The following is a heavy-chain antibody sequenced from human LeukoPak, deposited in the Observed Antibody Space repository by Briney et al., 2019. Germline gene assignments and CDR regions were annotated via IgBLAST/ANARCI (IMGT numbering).Heavy chain of an antibody. CDR1: GYTFTSYG. Sequence: GASVKVSCKASGYTFTSYGISWVRQAPGQGLEWMGWISAYNGNTNYAQKLQGRVTMTTDTSTSTAYMELRSLRSDDTAVYYCARDLHPRQLAPSEVAFDIWGQGTMVTVSS. D-gene: IGHD6-13*01. V-gene: IGHV1-18*01. CDR2: ISAYNGNT. CDR3: ARDLHPRQLAPSEVAFDI. J-gene: IGHJ3*02.